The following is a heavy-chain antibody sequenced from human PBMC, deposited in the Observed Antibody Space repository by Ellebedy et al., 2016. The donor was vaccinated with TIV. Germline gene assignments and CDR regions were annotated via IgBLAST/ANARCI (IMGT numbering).Heavy chain of an antibody. CDR1: GFTFSNYA. J-gene: IGHJ6*03. V-gene: IGHV3-30-3*01. Sequence: GGSLRLXXAASGFTFSNYALHWVRQAPGKGLEWVALISYVGTNKYYADSVKGRFTISRDNSKSTLYLQMNSLRDEDTAVYYCASLYMVGEQLVLKFHYMDVWGKGTTVTVSS. D-gene: IGHD6-6*01. CDR2: ISYVGTNK. CDR3: ASLYMVGEQLVLKFHYMDV.